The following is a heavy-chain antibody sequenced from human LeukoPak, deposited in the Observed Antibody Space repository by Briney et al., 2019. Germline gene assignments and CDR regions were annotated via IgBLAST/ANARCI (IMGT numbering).Heavy chain of an antibody. CDR1: GFTFGSYA. CDR2: ITGSGVST. V-gene: IGHV3-23*01. CDR3: AKDSGYTYGLSPYYFDC. D-gene: IGHD5-18*01. J-gene: IGHJ4*02. Sequence: PGGSLRISCAASGFTFGSYAMSWVRQAPGKGLEWVSAITGSGVSTHYADSVKGRFTISRDNSKDSLYLQMSSLRAEGTAVYYCAKDSGYTYGLSPYYFDCWGQGTLVTVSA.